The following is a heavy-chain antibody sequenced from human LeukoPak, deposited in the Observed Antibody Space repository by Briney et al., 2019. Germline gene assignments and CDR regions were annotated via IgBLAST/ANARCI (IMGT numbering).Heavy chain of an antibody. CDR1: GGSISSDY. Sequence: SETLSLTCTVSGGSISSDYWSWIRQPPGKGLEWIGYIYYSGSTNYNPSLKSRVTISVDTSKKQFSLKLSSVTAADTAVYYCARHDRIRYFDTDYWGQGTLVTVSS. V-gene: IGHV4-59*08. CDR2: IYYSGST. CDR3: ARHDRIRYFDTDY. D-gene: IGHD3-9*01. J-gene: IGHJ4*02.